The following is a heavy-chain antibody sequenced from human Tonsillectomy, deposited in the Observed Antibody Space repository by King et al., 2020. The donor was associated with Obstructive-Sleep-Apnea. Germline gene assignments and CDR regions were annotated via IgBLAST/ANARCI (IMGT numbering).Heavy chain of an antibody. D-gene: IGHD6-6*01. V-gene: IGHV4-31*03. CDR3: ARCQGSDYYYGMDV. Sequence: QLQESGPGLVKPSETLSLTCTVSGGSISSGGYYWCWIRQPPGKGLDVVGYIYYLGSTYYNPSLKSRVTISVDTSKNQFSLKLSSVTAADTAVYYCARCQGSDYYYGMDVWGQGTTVTVSS. CDR2: IYYLGST. CDR1: GGSISSGGYY. J-gene: IGHJ6*02.